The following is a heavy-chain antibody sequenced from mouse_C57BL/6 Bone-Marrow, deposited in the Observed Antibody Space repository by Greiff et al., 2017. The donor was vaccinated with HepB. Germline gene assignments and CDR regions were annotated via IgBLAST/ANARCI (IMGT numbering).Heavy chain of an antibody. D-gene: IGHD1-1*01. CDR2: IDPSDSYT. J-gene: IGHJ3*01. CDR3: AREGYYDGSGPFAY. Sequence: QVQLQQPGAELVRPGTSVKLSCKASGYTFTSYWMHWVKQRPGQGLEWIGVIDPSDSYTNYNQKFKGKATLTVDTSSSTAYMQLSSLTSEDSAVYYCAREGYYDGSGPFAYWGQGTLVTVSA. CDR1: GYTFTSYW. V-gene: IGHV1-59*01.